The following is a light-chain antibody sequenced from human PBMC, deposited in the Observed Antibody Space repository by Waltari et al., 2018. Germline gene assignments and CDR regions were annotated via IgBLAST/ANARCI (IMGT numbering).Light chain of an antibody. J-gene: IGLJ2*01. Sequence: QTVVTQETSLTVSPGGTVTLTCSSSTGAVTSGSYPNWFQQKPGQPPRALIYNTNKRHSWTPARFSGSLLGGKAALTLSGVQPEDEGDYYCFLYFSVNQDVVFGGVTKLSVL. CDR3: FLYFSVNQDVV. CDR1: TGAVTSGSY. V-gene: IGLV7-43*01. CDR2: NTN.